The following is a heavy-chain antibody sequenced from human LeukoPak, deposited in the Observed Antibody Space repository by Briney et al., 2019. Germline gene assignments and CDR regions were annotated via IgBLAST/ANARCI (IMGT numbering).Heavy chain of an antibody. CDR1: ADSISIYY. J-gene: IGHJ5*02. D-gene: IGHD6-13*01. CDR2: NHYMGNT. V-gene: IGHV4-59*01. Sequence: SESLSLTCTVSADSISIYYWSWIRQPPGKGLEWSGYNHYMGNTNFNPSPKSRIPISVDTSKNQFSLKLSSVTAADTAVYYCARDAAGTWDNWLDPWGQGTLVTVSS. CDR3: ARDAAGTWDNWLDP.